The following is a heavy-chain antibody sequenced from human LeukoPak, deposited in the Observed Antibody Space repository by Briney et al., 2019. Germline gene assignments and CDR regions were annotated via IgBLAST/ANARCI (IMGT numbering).Heavy chain of an antibody. Sequence: SETLSLTCTVSGGSISSDNWTWIRQPPGKGLEYIGCIYRSGSTNYNPSLNSRVTISIDTSKNHFSLKLNSVTAADTAVYYCARGGHYYASGSYLAYWGQGTLVTVSS. CDR1: GGSISSDN. CDR3: ARGGHYYASGSYLAY. V-gene: IGHV4-59*01. CDR2: IYRSGST. J-gene: IGHJ4*02. D-gene: IGHD3-10*01.